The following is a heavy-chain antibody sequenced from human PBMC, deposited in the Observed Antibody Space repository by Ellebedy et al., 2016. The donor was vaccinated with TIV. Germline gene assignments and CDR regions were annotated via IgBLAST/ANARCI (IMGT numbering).Heavy chain of an antibody. J-gene: IGHJ4*02. D-gene: IGHD2-2*01. V-gene: IGHV3-23*01. CDR2: ISANGGRT. Sequence: PGGSLRLSCAGSRFTFSSYVMSWVRQAPGKGLEWVSGISANGGRTYYADSVKGRFTISRDNSKNTLYLQMNSLRAEDTAVYYCAKDPNIVVVPAARFDYWGQGTLVTVSS. CDR3: AKDPNIVVVPAARFDY. CDR1: RFTFSSYV.